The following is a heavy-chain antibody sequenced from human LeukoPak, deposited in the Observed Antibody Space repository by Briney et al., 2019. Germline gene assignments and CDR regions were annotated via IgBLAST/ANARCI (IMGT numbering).Heavy chain of an antibody. J-gene: IGHJ4*02. CDR2: ISNSGSTI. V-gene: IGHV3-48*03. CDR3: ATMPGYSDS. CDR1: GFTFSSYE. Sequence: GGSLRLSCAASGFTFSSYEMNWVRQAPGKGLEWVSYISNSGSTIYYADSVKGRFTVSRDNVKNSLYLQMNSLRAEDTAVYYCATMPGYSDSWGQGTLVTVSS. D-gene: IGHD2-2*01.